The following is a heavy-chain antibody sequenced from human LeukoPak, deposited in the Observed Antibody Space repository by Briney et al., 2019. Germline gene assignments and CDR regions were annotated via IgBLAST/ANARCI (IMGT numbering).Heavy chain of an antibody. CDR3: ARGFAAAGTEPGRGVFKYFQH. J-gene: IGHJ1*01. Sequence: GRSLRLSCAASGFTFSSYAMHWVRQAPGKGLEWVAVISYDGSNKYYADSVKGRFTISRDNSKNTLYLQMNSLRAEDTAVYYCARGFAAAGTEPGRGVFKYFQHWGQGTLVTVSS. CDR1: GFTFSSYA. V-gene: IGHV3-30-3*01. D-gene: IGHD6-13*01. CDR2: ISYDGSNK.